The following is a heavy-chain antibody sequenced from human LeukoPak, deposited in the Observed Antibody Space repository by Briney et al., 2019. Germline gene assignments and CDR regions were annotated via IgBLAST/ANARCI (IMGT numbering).Heavy chain of an antibody. V-gene: IGHV1-69*13. CDR2: IIPIFGTA. D-gene: IGHD5-12*01. J-gene: IGHJ4*02. CDR1: GGTFSSYA. CDR3: ARDPPEAYSGYDYGGDY. Sequence: SVKVSCKASGGTFSSYAISWVRQAPGQGLEWMGGIIPIFGTANYTQKFQGRVTITADESTSTAYMELSSLRSEDTAVYYCARDPPEAYSGYDYGGDYWGQGTLVTVSS.